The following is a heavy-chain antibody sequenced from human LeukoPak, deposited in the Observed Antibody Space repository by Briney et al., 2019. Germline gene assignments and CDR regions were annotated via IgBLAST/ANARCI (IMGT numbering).Heavy chain of an antibody. J-gene: IGHJ4*02. V-gene: IGHV4-59*12. CDR1: GGSISSYY. D-gene: IGHD3-22*01. CDR2: ISNTGRT. CDR3: ARKQTNYYDSSGYFDY. Sequence: SETLSLTCTVSGGSISSYYWSWIRQPPGKGLEWMGFISNTGRTNYNPSLKGRVTISVDTSKNQFSLKLSSVTAADTAVYYCARKQTNYYDSSGYFDYWGQGTLVTVSS.